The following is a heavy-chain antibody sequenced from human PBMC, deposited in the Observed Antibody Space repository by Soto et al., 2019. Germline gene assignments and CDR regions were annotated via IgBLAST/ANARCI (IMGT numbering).Heavy chain of an antibody. D-gene: IGHD3-22*01. CDR1: GGSISSTTYY. V-gene: IGHV4-39*01. Sequence: SETLSLTCTVSGGSISSTTYYWGWIRQPPGKGLEWIGSIYYSGSTYYNPSLKSRVTISVDTSKNQFSLKLSSVTAADTAVYYCARHGMDYYVISGYYYSPYFFDFWGQGSLVIVSS. CDR3: ARHGMDYYVISGYYYSPYFFDF. CDR2: IYYSGST. J-gene: IGHJ4*02.